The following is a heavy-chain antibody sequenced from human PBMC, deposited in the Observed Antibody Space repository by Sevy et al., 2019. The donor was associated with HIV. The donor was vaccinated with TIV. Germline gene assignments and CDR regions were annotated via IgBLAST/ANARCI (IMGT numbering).Heavy chain of an antibody. CDR3: ARDRQYCSGGTCYRTGYFDY. CDR1: GFTFSSYA. J-gene: IGHJ4*02. D-gene: IGHD2-15*01. CDR2: ISDDGSNK. V-gene: IGHV3-30-3*01. Sequence: GGSLRLSCAASGFTFSSYAMHWVRQAPGEGLEWVAVISDDGSNKYYADSVKGRFTISRDNSKNTLYLQMSSLRAEDTGMFYCARDRQYCSGGTCYRTGYFDYWGQGTLVTVSS.